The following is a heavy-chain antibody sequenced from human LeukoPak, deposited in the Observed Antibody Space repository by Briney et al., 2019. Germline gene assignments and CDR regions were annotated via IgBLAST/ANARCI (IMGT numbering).Heavy chain of an antibody. J-gene: IGHJ4*02. D-gene: IGHD3-9*01. V-gene: IGHV1-18*01. CDR3: ARDREVLRYFDWLSTTDDY. CDR1: GYAFTSYG. CDR2: ISAYNGNT. Sequence: ASVKVSCKASGYAFTSYGISWVRQAPGQGLEWMGWISAYNGNTNYAQKLQGRVTMTTDTSTSTAYMELRSLRSDDTAVYYCARDREVLRYFDWLSTTDDYWGQGTLVTVSS.